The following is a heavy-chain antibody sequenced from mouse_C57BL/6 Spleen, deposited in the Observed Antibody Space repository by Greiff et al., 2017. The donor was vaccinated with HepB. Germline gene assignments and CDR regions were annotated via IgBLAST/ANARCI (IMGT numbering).Heavy chain of an antibody. D-gene: IGHD1-1*01. CDR3: ARELRWAY. Sequence: EAHLVESGGGLVKPGGSLKLSCAASGFTFSSYAMSWVRQTPEKRLEWVATISDGGSYTYYPDNVKGRFTISRDNAKNNLYLQMSHLKSEDTAMYYCARELRWAYWGQGTLVTVSA. CDR2: ISDGGSYT. CDR1: GFTFSSYA. J-gene: IGHJ3*01. V-gene: IGHV5-4*01.